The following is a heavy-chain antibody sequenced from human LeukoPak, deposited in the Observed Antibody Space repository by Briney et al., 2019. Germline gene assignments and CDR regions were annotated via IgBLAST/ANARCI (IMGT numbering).Heavy chain of an antibody. J-gene: IGHJ4*02. CDR3: AKGPTSGLFGEFLN. CDR2: ISWNSGSI. D-gene: IGHD3-10*01. CDR1: GFTFDDYA. V-gene: IGHV3-9*01. Sequence: GRSLRLSCAASGFTFDDYAMHWVRQAPGKGLEWVSVISWNSGSIGYADSVKGRFTISRDNAKNSLYLQMNSLRAEDTALYYCAKGPTSGLFGEFLNWGQGTLVTVSS.